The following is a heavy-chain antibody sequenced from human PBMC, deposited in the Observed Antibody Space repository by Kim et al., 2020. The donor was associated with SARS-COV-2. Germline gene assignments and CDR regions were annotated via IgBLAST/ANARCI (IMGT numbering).Heavy chain of an antibody. CDR3: AGTITMVRGVGFDAFDI. CDR1: GFTFSSYE. CDR2: ISYSGSTI. V-gene: IGHV3-48*03. D-gene: IGHD3-10*01. J-gene: IGHJ3*02. Sequence: GGSLRLSCAASGFTFSSYEMNWVRQAPGKGLGWVSYISYSGSTIYYADSVKGRFTISRDNAKNSLYLQMNSLRAEDTAVYYCAGTITMVRGVGFDAFDIWGQGTMVTVSS.